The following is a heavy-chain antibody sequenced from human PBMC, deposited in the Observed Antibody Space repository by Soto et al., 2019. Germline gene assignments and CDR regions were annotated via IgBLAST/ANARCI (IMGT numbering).Heavy chain of an antibody. CDR3: AAVETPPGYYYGMDV. D-gene: IGHD2-15*01. V-gene: IGHV1-58*01. CDR1: GFTFSRSA. J-gene: IGHJ6*02. CDR2: IVVGSGNT. Sequence: VASMEVSCQASGFTFSRSAVQWLRQARGQRLEWIGWIVVGSGNTIYAQRFQQRLTITRDMSTSTAYMELSSLRSEDMAVYYCAAVETPPGYYYGMDVWGQGTTVTV.